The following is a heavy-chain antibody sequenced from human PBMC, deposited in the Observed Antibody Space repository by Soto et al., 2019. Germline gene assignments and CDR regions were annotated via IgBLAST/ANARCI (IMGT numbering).Heavy chain of an antibody. V-gene: IGHV3-33*01. D-gene: IGHD3-22*01. CDR2: IWYDGSNK. CDR1: GFTFSSYG. J-gene: IGHJ3*02. CDR3: AREKGEYYDSSGYYSYAFDI. Sequence: GGSLRLSCAASGFTFSSYGMHWVRQAPGKGLEWVAVIWYDGSNKYYADSVKGRFTISRDNSKNTLYLQMNSLRAEDTAVYYCAREKGEYYDSSGYYSYAFDIWGQGTMVTVSS.